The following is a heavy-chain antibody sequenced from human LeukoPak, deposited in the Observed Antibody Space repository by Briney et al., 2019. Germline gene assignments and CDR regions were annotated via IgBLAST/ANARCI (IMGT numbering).Heavy chain of an antibody. CDR2: ISGSGGST. V-gene: IGHV3-23*01. D-gene: IGHD4-17*01. J-gene: IGHJ4*02. CDR1: GFTFSSYA. CDR3: ATPTVTTEQGDY. Sequence: AGGSLRLSCAASGFTFSSYAMSWVRQAPGKGLDWVSGISGSGGSTNHADSVKGRFTISRDNSKNTLYLQMNSLRAEDTAVYYCATPTVTTEQGDYWGQGTLVTVSS.